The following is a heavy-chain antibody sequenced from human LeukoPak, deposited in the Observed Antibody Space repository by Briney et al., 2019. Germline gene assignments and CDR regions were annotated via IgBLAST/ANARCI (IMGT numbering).Heavy chain of an antibody. Sequence: ASVKVSCKASGYSFTGYYIHWVRQAPGQGLEWMGWINSNNGGTDYAQKFLGRVTMTRDTSISTVYMELSSLNSGDTAVYYCARAYSVGYMDLWGQGTLVTVSS. CDR3: ARAYSVGYMDL. D-gene: IGHD2-15*01. J-gene: IGHJ4*02. V-gene: IGHV1-2*02. CDR1: GYSFTGYY. CDR2: INSNNGGT.